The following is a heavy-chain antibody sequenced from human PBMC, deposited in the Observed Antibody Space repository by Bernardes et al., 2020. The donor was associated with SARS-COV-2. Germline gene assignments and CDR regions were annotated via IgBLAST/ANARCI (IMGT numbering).Heavy chain of an antibody. CDR2: ISGSGGST. Sequence: GGSLRLSCAASGFTFSSYAMSWVRQAPGKGLEWVSSISGSGGSTYYADSVKGRFTISRDNSKNTLYLQMNSLRAEDTDVYYCAKDKNPWAPQNMDVWGKGTTVTVSS. CDR3: AKDKNPWAPQNMDV. V-gene: IGHV3-23*01. J-gene: IGHJ6*03. CDR1: GFTFSSYA. D-gene: IGHD3-16*01.